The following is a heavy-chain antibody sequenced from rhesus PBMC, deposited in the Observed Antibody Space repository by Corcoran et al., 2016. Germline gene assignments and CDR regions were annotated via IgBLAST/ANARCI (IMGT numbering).Heavy chain of an antibody. CDR2: ISYNGSKK. V-gene: IGHV3-54*02. J-gene: IGHJ4*01. D-gene: IGHD2-2*01. Sequence: EVQLVESGGGLVQPGGSLRLSCAASGFTFSSYGMHWVRQAPGKGLGWVAVISYNGSKKYYADSVKYRLTISRDNSKNMLYLKMKNLKLEDTAVYYCARAQDSHFDYWGQGVLVTVSS. CDR1: GFTFSSYG. CDR3: ARAQDSHFDY.